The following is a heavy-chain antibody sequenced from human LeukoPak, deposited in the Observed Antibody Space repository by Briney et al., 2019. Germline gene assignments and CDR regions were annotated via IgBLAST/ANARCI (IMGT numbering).Heavy chain of an antibody. J-gene: IGHJ1*01. Sequence: GRSLRLSCAASGFTFSSYGMHWVRQAPGKGLEWVAVIWYDGSNKYYGDSVKGRFTISRDNSKKALYLQMNSLRVEDTAVYYCARGDGYNDAEYLQHWGQGTLVTVS. V-gene: IGHV3-33*01. CDR3: ARGDGYNDAEYLQH. CDR1: GFTFSSYG. CDR2: IWYDGSNK. D-gene: IGHD5-24*01.